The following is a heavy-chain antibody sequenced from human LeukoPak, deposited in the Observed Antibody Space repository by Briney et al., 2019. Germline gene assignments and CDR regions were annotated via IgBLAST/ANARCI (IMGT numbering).Heavy chain of an antibody. Sequence: ASVKVSCKASGYTFTSYGISWVRQALGQGLEWMGWISAYNGNTNYAQKFQGRVTMTTDTSTSTAYMELRSLRSDDTAVYYCARRYENYDFWSGPLTTEYYFDYWGQGTLVTVSS. V-gene: IGHV1-18*01. CDR1: GYTFTSYG. D-gene: IGHD3-3*01. J-gene: IGHJ4*02. CDR3: ARRYENYDFWSGPLTTEYYFDY. CDR2: ISAYNGNT.